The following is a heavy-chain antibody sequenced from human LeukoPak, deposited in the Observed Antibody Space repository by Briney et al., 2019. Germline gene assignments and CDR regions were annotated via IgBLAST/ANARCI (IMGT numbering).Heavy chain of an antibody. CDR3: AKAPHYSDSSGYPDY. CDR1: GFTFSNYG. D-gene: IGHD3-22*01. V-gene: IGHV3-30*18. CDR2: ISYHGSNK. J-gene: IGHJ4*02. Sequence: GGSLRLSCAASGFTFSNYGMHWVRQAPGKGLEWVAAISYHGSNKYYTDSVKGRFTISRDYSKNTLYLQMSSLRAEDTAVYYCAKAPHYSDSSGYPDYWGQGTLVTVSS.